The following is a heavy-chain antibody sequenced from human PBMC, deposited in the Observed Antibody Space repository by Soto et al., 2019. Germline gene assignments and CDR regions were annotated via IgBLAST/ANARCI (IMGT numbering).Heavy chain of an antibody. J-gene: IGHJ4*02. CDR1: GYSLTNYG. D-gene: IGHD2-15*01. CDR3: ARSCSGGSCHSAY. V-gene: IGHV1-18*04. CDR2: ISPFTGDT. Sequence: ASVKVSCKTSGYSLTNYGINWVRQAPGQGLEWMGWISPFTGDTHYTQSLQGRITVTTDTSTNTAYMELRSLRSADTAVYYCARSCSGGSCHSAYWGQGTLVTVYS.